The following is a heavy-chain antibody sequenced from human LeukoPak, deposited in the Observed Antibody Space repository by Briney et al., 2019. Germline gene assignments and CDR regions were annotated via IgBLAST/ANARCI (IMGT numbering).Heavy chain of an antibody. V-gene: IGHV3-23*01. CDR2: IDISGGST. CDR3: AKATVTHLIDY. J-gene: IGHJ4*02. Sequence: GGSLRLSCAVSGFTFNSHAMCWVRQAPGKGLEWVSSIDISGGSTYYADSVKGRFTISRDNSKNTLYLQMNSLGAEDTAVYYCAKATVTHLIDYWGQGTLVTVSS. D-gene: IGHD4-17*01. CDR1: GFTFNSHA.